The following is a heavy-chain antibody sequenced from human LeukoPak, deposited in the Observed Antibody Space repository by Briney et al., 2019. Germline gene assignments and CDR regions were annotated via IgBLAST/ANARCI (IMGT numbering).Heavy chain of an antibody. J-gene: IGHJ3*02. V-gene: IGHV5-51*01. D-gene: IGHD1-26*01. CDR2: IYPGDSDT. CDR1: GYSFTSYW. Sequence: PGESLKISCKGSGYSFTSYWIGWVRQMPGKGLEWMGIIYPGDSDTRYSPSFQGQVTISADKSISTAYLQWSSLKASDTAMFYCARLLNRGATTSRAFDIWGQGTMVTVSS. CDR3: ARLLNRGATTSRAFDI.